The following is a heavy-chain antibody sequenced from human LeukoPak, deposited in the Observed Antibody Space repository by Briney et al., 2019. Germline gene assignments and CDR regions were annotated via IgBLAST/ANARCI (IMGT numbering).Heavy chain of an antibody. CDR3: GRACSSSSCGSRGGVYAVDI. V-gene: IGHV3-23*01. D-gene: IGHD2-2*01. Sequence: GGSLRLSCAASGFTFSSYAMSWVRQAPGKGLEWVSAISGSGGSTYYADSVKGRFTISRENAKNSLYLQMSSLRAEDTAVYFCGRACSSSSCGSRGGVYAVDIWGQGTMVTVSS. CDR1: GFTFSSYA. CDR2: ISGSGGST. J-gene: IGHJ3*02.